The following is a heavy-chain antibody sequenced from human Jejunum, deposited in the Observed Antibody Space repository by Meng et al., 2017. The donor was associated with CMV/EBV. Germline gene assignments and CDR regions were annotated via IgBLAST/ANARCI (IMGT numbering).Heavy chain of an antibody. V-gene: IGHV3-53*01. CDR3: ASPYNSTSAEYFRQ. D-gene: IGHD2/OR15-2a*01. CDR2: LYSCGFP. J-gene: IGHJ1*01. CDR1: GFSVSSTY. Sequence: SGFSVSSTYMPWVRQVPGKGLALVSILYSCGFPYYADSVKGRFTISRDNSKNTVFLQMNSLRAEDTAIYYCASPYNSTSAEYFRQWGQGTLVTVSS.